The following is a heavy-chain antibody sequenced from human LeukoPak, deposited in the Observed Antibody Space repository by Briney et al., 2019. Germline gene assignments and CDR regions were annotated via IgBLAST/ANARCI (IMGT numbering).Heavy chain of an antibody. CDR2: ISRSGSTI. V-gene: IGHV3-11*04. CDR1: GGSFSGYY. Sequence: LSLTCAVYGGSFSGYYWSWIRQPPGKGLEWVSYISRSGSTIYFADSVKGRFTISRDNAKNSLYLQMNSLRDEDTALYYCARGLPGGHCSGSRCNWVAMDVWGQGTTVTVSS. J-gene: IGHJ6*02. CDR3: ARGLPGGHCSGSRCNWVAMDV. D-gene: IGHD2-15*01.